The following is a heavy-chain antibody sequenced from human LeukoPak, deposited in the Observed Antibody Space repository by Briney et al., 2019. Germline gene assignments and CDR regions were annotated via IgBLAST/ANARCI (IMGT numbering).Heavy chain of an antibody. CDR3: ARDSDTFGGVIVIPPIDY. Sequence: GRSLRLSCAASGFTFSSYAMHWVRQAPGKGLEWVAVISYDGSNKYYADSVKGRFTISRDNSKNTLYLQMNSLRAEDTAVYYCARDSDTFGGVIVIPPIDYWGQGTLVTVSS. D-gene: IGHD3-16*02. CDR2: ISYDGSNK. V-gene: IGHV3-30-3*01. CDR1: GFTFSSYA. J-gene: IGHJ4*02.